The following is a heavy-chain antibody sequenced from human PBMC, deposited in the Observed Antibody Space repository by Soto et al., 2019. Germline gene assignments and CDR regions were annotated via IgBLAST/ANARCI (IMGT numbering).Heavy chain of an antibody. CDR3: SKDGGPLGEGRYCTGCSCYGFVY. D-gene: IGHD2-15*01. V-gene: IGHV3-23*01. CDR2: LSGSGGST. Sequence: EVQRLESGGGLVQPGGSLRLSCAASGFTFSSYAMSWVRQAPGKGLEWVSALSGSGGSTSYADSVKGRFTISRDKSKHTLYLQTHSLRAEDTAVYYCSKDGGPLGEGRYCTGCSCYGFVYCGQGPLVTFSS. CDR1: GFTFSSYA. J-gene: IGHJ4*02.